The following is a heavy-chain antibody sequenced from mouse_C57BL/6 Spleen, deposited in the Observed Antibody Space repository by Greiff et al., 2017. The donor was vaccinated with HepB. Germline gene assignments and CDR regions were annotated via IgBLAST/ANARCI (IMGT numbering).Heavy chain of an antibody. J-gene: IGHJ2*01. CDR2: IDPSDSYT. D-gene: IGHD4-1*01. Sequence: QVHVKQPGAELVMPGASVKLSCKASGYTFTSYWMHWVKQRPGQGLEWIGEIDPSDSYTNYNQKFKGKSTLTVDKSSSTAYMQLSSLTSEDSAVYYCARGSNLYYFDYWGQGTTLTVSS. V-gene: IGHV1-69*01. CDR1: GYTFTSYW. CDR3: ARGSNLYYFDY.